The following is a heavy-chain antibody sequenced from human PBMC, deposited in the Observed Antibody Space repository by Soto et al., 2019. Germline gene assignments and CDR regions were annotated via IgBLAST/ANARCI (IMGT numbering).Heavy chain of an antibody. J-gene: IGHJ2*01. V-gene: IGHV5-51*01. CDR3: ARRVVEQPLLDYWSFDL. D-gene: IGHD6-13*01. Sequence: PGEALKISCKGSGYSFTTYWIAWVRQMPGRGLEWMGIIYPGDSDARYSPSFQGQVTISADKSISTAYLQWVSLKASDTAMYFCARRVVEQPLLDYWSFDLWARGTLVTVS. CDR2: IYPGDSDA. CDR1: GYSFTTYW.